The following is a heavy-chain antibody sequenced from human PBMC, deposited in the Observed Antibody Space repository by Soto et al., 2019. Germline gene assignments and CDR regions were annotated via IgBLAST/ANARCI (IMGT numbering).Heavy chain of an antibody. V-gene: IGHV1-24*01. CDR3: ATPVVTAIDAFDI. CDR2: FDPEDGET. J-gene: IGHJ3*02. CDR1: GYTLTELS. D-gene: IGHD2-21*02. Sequence: ASVKVSCKVSGYTLTELSMHWVRQAPGKGLEWMGGFDPEDGETIYAQKFQGRVTMTEDTSTDTAYMELRSLRSEDTVVYYCATPVVTAIDAFDIGGQGTMVTVSS.